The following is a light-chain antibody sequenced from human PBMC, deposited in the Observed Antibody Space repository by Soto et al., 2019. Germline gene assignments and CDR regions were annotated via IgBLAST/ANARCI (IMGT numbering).Light chain of an antibody. CDR1: QSVNNW. Sequence: DIQMTQSPSTLSASVGDRVTITCRASQSVNNWLAWYQQKPGKAPKLLIYDASSLESGVPSRFSGSGSGTEFTLTISCLQPDDFATYYCQQYNSYSFFGQGTKVDIK. CDR2: DAS. J-gene: IGKJ1*01. CDR3: QQYNSYSF. V-gene: IGKV1-5*01.